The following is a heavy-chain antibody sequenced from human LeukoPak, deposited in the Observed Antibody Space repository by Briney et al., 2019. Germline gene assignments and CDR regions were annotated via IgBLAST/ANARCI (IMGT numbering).Heavy chain of an antibody. J-gene: IGHJ4*02. V-gene: IGHV3-23*01. CDR1: GFTFSAYG. CDR3: AKAYYYGSGTSYFDH. Sequence: GGSLRLSCAASGFTFSAYGMHWVRQAPGKGLEWVSRFGGSGGSTYYADSVKGRFTISRDDSKSTLYLQMNNLRAEDTAVYYCAKAYYYGSGTSYFDHWGQGTLVTVSS. CDR2: FGGSGGST. D-gene: IGHD3-10*01.